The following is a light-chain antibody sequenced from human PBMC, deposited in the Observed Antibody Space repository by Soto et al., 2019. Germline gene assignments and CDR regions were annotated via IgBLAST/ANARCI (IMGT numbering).Light chain of an antibody. J-gene: IGKJ4*01. CDR1: QSVSTN. CDR2: GAS. CDR3: QQYNNWLMLS. Sequence: EIVLTQSPGTLSLSPGERVTLSCRASQSVSTNDLLWYQQKPGQAPRLLIYGASTRATGIPARFSGSGSGTEFTLTISSLQSEDFAIYYCQQYNNWLMLSFGGGTKVEIK. V-gene: IGKV3-15*01.